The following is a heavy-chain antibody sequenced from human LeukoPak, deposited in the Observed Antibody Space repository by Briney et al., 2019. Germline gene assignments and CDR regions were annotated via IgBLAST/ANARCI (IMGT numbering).Heavy chain of an antibody. CDR3: ARSWVGATEALDY. V-gene: IGHV4-39*01. CDR1: GGSLSSSSYY. D-gene: IGHD1-26*01. J-gene: IGHJ4*02. Sequence: SETLSLTCTVSGGSLSSSSYYWGWIRQPPGKGLEWIGSIYYSGSTYYNPSLKSRVTISVDTSKNQFSLKLSSVTAADTAVYYCARSWVGATEALDYWGQGTLVTVSS. CDR2: IYYSGST.